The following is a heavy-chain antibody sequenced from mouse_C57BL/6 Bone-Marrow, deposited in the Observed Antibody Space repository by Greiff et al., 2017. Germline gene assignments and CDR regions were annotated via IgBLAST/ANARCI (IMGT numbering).Heavy chain of an antibody. Sequence: EVQRVESGPGLVKPSQSLSLTCSVTGYSITSGYYWNWIRQFPGNKLEWMGYISYDGSNNYNPSLKNRISITRDTSKNQFFLKLNSVTTEDTATYYCAPYYDYEDYFDYWGQGTTLTVSS. D-gene: IGHD2-4*01. V-gene: IGHV3-6*01. J-gene: IGHJ2*01. CDR3: APYYDYEDYFDY. CDR1: GYSITSGYY. CDR2: ISYDGSN.